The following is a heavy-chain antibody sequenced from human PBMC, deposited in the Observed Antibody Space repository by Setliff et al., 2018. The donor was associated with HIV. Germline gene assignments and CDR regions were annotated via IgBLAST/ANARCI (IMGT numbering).Heavy chain of an antibody. CDR2: IIPVYGTP. CDR3: ARAPSVATRAFDI. Sequence: GASVKVSCKAYGYTFSSYAINWVRQAPGQGLEWMGGIIPVYGTPKYAQKMQGRVTITADKSTSTAYMELSSLRSEDTAVYYCARAPSVATRAFDIWGQGTMVTVSS. V-gene: IGHV1-69*06. D-gene: IGHD5-12*01. J-gene: IGHJ3*02. CDR1: GYTFSSYA.